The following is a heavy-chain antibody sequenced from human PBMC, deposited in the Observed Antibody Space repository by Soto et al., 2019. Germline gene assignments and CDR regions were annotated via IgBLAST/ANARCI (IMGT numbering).Heavy chain of an antibody. CDR3: ARGGGCSGGSCNFDY. J-gene: IGHJ4*02. V-gene: IGHV3-48*01. CDR1: GFTFSSYS. Sequence: GGSLKLYCVDSGFTFSSYSMNWVRQAPGKGLEWVSYTSSSSNTIYYADSVKGRFTISRDNAKNSLYLQMNSLRAEDTAVYYCARGGGCSGGSCNFDYWGQGTLVTVSS. CDR2: TSSSSNTI. D-gene: IGHD2-15*01.